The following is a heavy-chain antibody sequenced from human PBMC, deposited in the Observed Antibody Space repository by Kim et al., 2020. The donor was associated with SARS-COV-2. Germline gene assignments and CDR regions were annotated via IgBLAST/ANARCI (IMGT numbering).Heavy chain of an antibody. V-gene: IGHV3-30*01. D-gene: IGHD4-17*01. CDR3: ARYGDGFDY. CDR2: RNK. J-gene: IGHJ4*02. Sequence: RNKTTADPCKGRVTISRDNSKTTLYLQMNSRRVEDTAVYYCARYGDGFDYWGQGTLVTVSS.